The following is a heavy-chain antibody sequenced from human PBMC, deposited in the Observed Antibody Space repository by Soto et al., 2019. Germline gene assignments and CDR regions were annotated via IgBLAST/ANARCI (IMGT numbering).Heavy chain of an antibody. D-gene: IGHD3-10*01. Sequence: ASVKVSCKASGYTFTNYAIHWVRQAPGLGLEWMGWINGGKGNTEYSQKFQDRVTITRDTSASTAYMELTSLRFEDTAVYYCAKDPGSRTYYYYYGMDVWGQGTTVTVSS. CDR2: INGGKGNT. CDR1: GYTFTNYA. V-gene: IGHV1-3*01. CDR3: AKDPGSRTYYYYYGMDV. J-gene: IGHJ6*02.